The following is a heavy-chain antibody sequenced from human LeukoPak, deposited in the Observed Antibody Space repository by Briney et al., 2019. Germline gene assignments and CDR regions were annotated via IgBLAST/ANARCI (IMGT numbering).Heavy chain of an antibody. J-gene: IGHJ4*01. Sequence: SETLSLTCTVSGGSISSSSYYWGWIRQPPGKGLEWIGSIYYSGSTYYNPSLKSRVTISVDTSKNQFSLKLSSVTAADTAVYYCARDLYDSSGYFYDYWGQEPWSPSPQ. V-gene: IGHV4-39*07. CDR1: GGSISSSSYY. CDR2: IYYSGST. CDR3: ARDLYDSSGYFYDY. D-gene: IGHD3-22*01.